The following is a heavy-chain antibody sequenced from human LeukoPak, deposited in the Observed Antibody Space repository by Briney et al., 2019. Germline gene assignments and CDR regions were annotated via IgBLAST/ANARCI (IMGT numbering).Heavy chain of an antibody. J-gene: IGHJ4*02. D-gene: IGHD2-2*01. CDR3: ARGYCYNSNCYGNFDF. CDR2: INPSGSST. Sequence: ASVKVSCKASGYTFTSYYLHWVRQAPGQGLEWMGQINPSGSSTSNTQKFQGRVTMTRDTSTSTVYMELSSLRSEDTAVYYCARGYCYNSNCYGNFDFWGQGTLVTVSS. CDR1: GYTFTSYY. V-gene: IGHV1-46*01.